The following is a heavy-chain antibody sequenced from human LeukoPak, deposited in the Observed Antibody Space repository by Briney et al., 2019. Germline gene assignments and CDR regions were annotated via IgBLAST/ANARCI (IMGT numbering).Heavy chain of an antibody. J-gene: IGHJ3*02. CDR1: GGSISSGSYY. CDR2: FYTSGGT. Sequence: SETLSLTCTVSGGSISSGSYYWSWIRQPAGKGLEWIGRFYTSGGTNYSPSLKSRVTILVDTSKNQFSLKLSSVTAADTAVYYCARGISSGWFYDAFDIWGQGTMVTVSS. V-gene: IGHV4-61*02. CDR3: ARGISSGWFYDAFDI. D-gene: IGHD6-19*01.